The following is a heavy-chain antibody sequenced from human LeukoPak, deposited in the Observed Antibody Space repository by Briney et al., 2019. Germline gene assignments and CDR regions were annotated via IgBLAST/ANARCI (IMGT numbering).Heavy chain of an antibody. CDR2: IGTAGDT. J-gene: IGHJ4*02. V-gene: IGHV3-13*01. CDR1: GFTFSSYY. D-gene: IGHD1-26*01. Sequence: GGTLRLSCAASGFTFSSYYVHWVRQATGRGLEWVSAIGTAGDTYYAGSVKGRFTISREDAKNSFYLQMNSLRARDTAVYYCSALGGSIYWGQGTVVSVPS. CDR3: SALGGSIY.